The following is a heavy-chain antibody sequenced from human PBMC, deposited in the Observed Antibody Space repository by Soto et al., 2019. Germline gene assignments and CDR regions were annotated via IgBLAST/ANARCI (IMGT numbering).Heavy chain of an antibody. CDR3: ARGGSSIAGRGVATNFDY. Sequence: ASVKVSCKASGYTFTSYAMHWVRQAPGQRLEWMGWINAGNGNTKYSQKFQGRVTITRDTSASTAYMELSSLRSEDTAVYYCARGGSSIAGRGVATNFDYWGQGTLVTVSS. J-gene: IGHJ4*02. CDR1: GYTFTSYA. CDR2: INAGNGNT. D-gene: IGHD6-6*01. V-gene: IGHV1-3*01.